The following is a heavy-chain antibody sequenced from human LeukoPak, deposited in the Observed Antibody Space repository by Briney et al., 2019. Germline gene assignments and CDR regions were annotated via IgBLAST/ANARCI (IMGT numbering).Heavy chain of an antibody. Sequence: ASVNVSCKASGYTFTSYGISWVRQAPGQGRDGMGWINPNSGGTNYAQKFEGRVTMTRDSSISTAYMELSRLRSDDTAVYYCARAAGSHQNWGQGTLVTVSP. CDR3: ARAAGSHQN. CDR2: INPNSGGT. V-gene: IGHV1-2*02. J-gene: IGHJ4*02. CDR1: GYTFTSYG. D-gene: IGHD5-12*01.